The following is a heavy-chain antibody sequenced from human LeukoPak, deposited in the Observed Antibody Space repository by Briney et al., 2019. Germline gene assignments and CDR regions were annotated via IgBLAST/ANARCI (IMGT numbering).Heavy chain of an antibody. J-gene: IGHJ4*02. D-gene: IGHD6-13*01. V-gene: IGHV4-59*01. CDR2: INYSGST. CDR3: ARDGGIAAAGTYLDY. CDR1: GVSISSYY. Sequence: PSETLSLTCTVSGVSISSYYWSWIRQPPGKGLEWIGYINYSGSTNYNPSLKSRVTISVDTSKNQFSLKLSSVTAADTAVYYCARDGGIAAAGTYLDYWGQGTLVTVSS.